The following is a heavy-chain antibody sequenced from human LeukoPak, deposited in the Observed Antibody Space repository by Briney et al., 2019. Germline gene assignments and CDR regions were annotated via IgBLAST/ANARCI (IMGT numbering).Heavy chain of an antibody. J-gene: IGHJ4*02. CDR3: ASVWGDYGYFDY. D-gene: IGHD4-17*01. V-gene: IGHV3-23*01. CDR1: GFTFSSYA. Sequence: GGSLRLSCAASGFTFSSYAMSWVRQAPGKGLEWVSAISGSGGSTYYADSVKGRFTISRDNSKNTLYLQMNSLRVEDTAVYYCASVWGDYGYFDYWGQGTLITVSS. CDR2: ISGSGGST.